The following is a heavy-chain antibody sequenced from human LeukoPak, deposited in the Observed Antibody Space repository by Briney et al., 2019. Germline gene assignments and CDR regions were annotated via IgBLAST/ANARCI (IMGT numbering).Heavy chain of an antibody. CDR2: IIPIFGTA. V-gene: IGHV1-69*05. Sequence: GASVKVSCKASGGTFSSYAISWVRQAPGQGLEWMGGIIPIFGTANYAQKLQGRVTMTTDTSTSTAYMELRSLRSDDTAVYYCARDPLAQYYDFWSGYSYSFDYWGQGTLATVSS. CDR1: GGTFSSYA. CDR3: ARDPLAQYYDFWSGYSYSFDY. D-gene: IGHD3-3*01. J-gene: IGHJ4*02.